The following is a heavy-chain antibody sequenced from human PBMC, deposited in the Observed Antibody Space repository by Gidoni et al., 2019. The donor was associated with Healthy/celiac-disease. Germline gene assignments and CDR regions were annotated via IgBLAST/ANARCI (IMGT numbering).Heavy chain of an antibody. Sequence: QVQLVASGGGVVQPGRSLRLSCAASGFTFSSYAMHWVRQAPGKGLEWVAVISYDGSNKYYADSVKGRFTISRDNSKNTLYLQMNSLRAEDTAVYYCARDKHSTLDIWGQGTMVTVSS. CDR3: ARDKHSTLDI. CDR1: GFTFSSYA. D-gene: IGHD2-21*01. V-gene: IGHV3-30-3*01. J-gene: IGHJ3*02. CDR2: ISYDGSNK.